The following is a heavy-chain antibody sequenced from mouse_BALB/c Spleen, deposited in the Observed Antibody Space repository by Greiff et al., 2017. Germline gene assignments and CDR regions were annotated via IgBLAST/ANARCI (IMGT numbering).Heavy chain of an antibody. J-gene: IGHJ4*01. CDR3: TRLALVVATRGAMDY. CDR1: GYSFTSYW. V-gene: IGHV1-5*01. CDR2: IYPGNSDT. Sequence: VQLQQSGTVLARPGASVKMSCKASGYSFTSYWMHWVKQRPGQGLEWIGAIYPGNSDTSYNQKFKGKAKLTAVTSASTAYMELSSLTNEDSAVYYCTRLALVVATRGAMDYWGQGTSVTVSS. D-gene: IGHD1-1*01.